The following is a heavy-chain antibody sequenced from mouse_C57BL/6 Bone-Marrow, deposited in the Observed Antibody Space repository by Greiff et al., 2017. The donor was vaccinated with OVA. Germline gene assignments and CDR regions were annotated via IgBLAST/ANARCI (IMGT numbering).Heavy chain of an antibody. V-gene: IGHV1-55*01. CDR3: ARYGSSYRYYAMDY. J-gene: IGHJ4*01. CDR2: IYPGSGST. CDR1: GYTFTSYW. D-gene: IGHD1-1*01. Sequence: VQLQQLGAELVKPGASVKMSCKASGYTFTSYWITWVKQRPGQGLEWIGDIYPGSGSTNYNEKFKSKATLTVDTSSSTAYMQLSSLTSEDSAVYYCARYGSSYRYYAMDYWGQGTSVTVSS.